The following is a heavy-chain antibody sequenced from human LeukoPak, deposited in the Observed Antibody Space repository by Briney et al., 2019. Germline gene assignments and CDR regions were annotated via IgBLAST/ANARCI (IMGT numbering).Heavy chain of an antibody. CDR3: VSFYETY. Sequence: GGSLRLSCAASGFTFSSYAMSWVRQAPGKGLVWVSRINSDGSWTSYADSVKGRFTISKDNAKNTVYLQMNSLRAEDTAVYYCVSFYETYWGRGTLVIVSS. V-gene: IGHV3-74*01. D-gene: IGHD2/OR15-2a*01. CDR2: INSDGSWT. J-gene: IGHJ4*02. CDR1: GFTFSSYA.